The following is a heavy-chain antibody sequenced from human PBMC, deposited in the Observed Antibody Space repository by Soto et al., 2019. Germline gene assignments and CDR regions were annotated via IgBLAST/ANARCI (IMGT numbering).Heavy chain of an antibody. CDR1: GYSFTSYW. CDR2: IYPGDSDT. V-gene: IGHV5-51*01. Sequence: GESLKISCKGSGYSFTSYWIGWVRQMPGKGLEWMGIIYPGDSDTRYSPSFQGQVTISADKSISTAYLQWSSLKASDTAMYYCATTIHNYGDNQNPFDYWDQGTLVTVSS. D-gene: IGHD4-17*01. CDR3: ATTIHNYGDNQNPFDY. J-gene: IGHJ4*02.